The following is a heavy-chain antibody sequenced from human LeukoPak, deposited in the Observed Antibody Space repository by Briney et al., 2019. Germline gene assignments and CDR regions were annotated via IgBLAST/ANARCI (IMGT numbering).Heavy chain of an antibody. Sequence: SETLSLTCTVSGGSISSYYWSWIRQPPGKGLEWIGYIYYSGSTNYNPSLKSRVTISVDTSKNQFSLKLSSVTAADTAVYYCARGSRYDSSGYYYWGRGTLVTVSS. CDR1: GGSISSYY. CDR2: IYYSGST. D-gene: IGHD3-22*01. J-gene: IGHJ4*02. V-gene: IGHV4-59*01. CDR3: ARGSRYDSSGYYY.